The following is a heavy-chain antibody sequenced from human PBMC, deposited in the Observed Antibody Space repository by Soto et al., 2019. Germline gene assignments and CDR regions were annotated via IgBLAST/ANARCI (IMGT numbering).Heavy chain of an antibody. CDR2: INSDGSST. CDR1: GFTFSSYW. CDR3: VRTSLVVAAATREDY. V-gene: IGHV3-74*01. D-gene: IGHD2-15*01. Sequence: EVQLVESGGGLVQPGGSLRLSCAASGFTFSSYWIHWVRQAPGKGLVWVSRINSDGSSTSYADSVKGRFTISRDNAKNTLYLQMNGLRAEDTAVYYCVRTSLVVAAATREDYWGQGTLVTVSS. J-gene: IGHJ4*02.